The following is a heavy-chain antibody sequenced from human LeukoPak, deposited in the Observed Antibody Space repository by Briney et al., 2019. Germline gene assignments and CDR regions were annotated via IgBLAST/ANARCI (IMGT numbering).Heavy chain of an antibody. CDR3: ARETTLTTSLFDL. J-gene: IGHJ4*02. V-gene: IGHV3-11*01. CDR1: GFTFSDYY. Sequence: GGSLRLSCAASGFTFSDYYMSWIRQAPGKGLEWVSYISSSGSTIYYADSVKGRFTISRDNAKNSLYLQMNSLRAEDTAVYYCARETTLTTSLFDLWGQGTLVTVSS. CDR2: ISSSGSTI. D-gene: IGHD4-11*01.